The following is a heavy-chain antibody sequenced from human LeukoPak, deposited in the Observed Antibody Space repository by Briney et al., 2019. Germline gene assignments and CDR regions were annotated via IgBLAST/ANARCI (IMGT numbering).Heavy chain of an antibody. CDR2: INHSGST. CDR1: GGSFSGYY. Sequence: SETLSLTCAVYGGSFSGYYWSWIRQPPGKGLEWIGEINHSGSTNYNPSLKSRVTISVDTSKNQFSLKLSSVTAADTAVYYWAREGSGGAFDIWGQGTMVTVSS. D-gene: IGHD3-10*01. CDR3: AREGSGGAFDI. J-gene: IGHJ3*02. V-gene: IGHV4-34*01.